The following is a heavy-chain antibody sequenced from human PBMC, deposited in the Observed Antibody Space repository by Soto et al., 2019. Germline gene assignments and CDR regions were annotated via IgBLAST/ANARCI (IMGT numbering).Heavy chain of an antibody. CDR1: GGSFSGYY. CDR3: ARADYDSRSAFDI. Sequence: PSETLSLTCAVYGGSFSGYYWSWIRQPPGKGLEWIGEINHSGSTNYNPSLKSRVTISVDTSKNQFSLKLSSVTAADTAVYYCARADYDSRSAFDIWGQGTMVTVSS. J-gene: IGHJ3*02. V-gene: IGHV4-34*01. CDR2: INHSGST. D-gene: IGHD3-22*01.